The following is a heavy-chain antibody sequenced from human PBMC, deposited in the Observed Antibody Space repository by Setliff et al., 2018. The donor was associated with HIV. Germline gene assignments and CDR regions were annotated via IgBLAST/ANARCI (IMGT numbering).Heavy chain of an antibody. D-gene: IGHD3-22*01. CDR2: MNPNSSNT. J-gene: IGHJ3*02. Sequence: ASVKVSCKASGYTFTSFDINWVRQAAGQGLEWMGWMNPNSSNTGYAQKIQGRVTMTRNTSISTAYMELSSLRSEDTAVYYCARGATMIEAVIRRNLKNDAFDIWGQGTMVTVSS. CDR1: GYTFTSFD. CDR3: ARGATMIEAVIRRNLKNDAFDI. V-gene: IGHV1-8*02.